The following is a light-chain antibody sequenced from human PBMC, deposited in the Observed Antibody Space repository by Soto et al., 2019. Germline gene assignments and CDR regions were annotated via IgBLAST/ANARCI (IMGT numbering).Light chain of an antibody. Sequence: QSALTQPASVSGSPGQSITISCIGTSSDVGGSKYVSWYQQHPGKAPKLMIYVVNNRPSGVSSRFSGSKSGNTASLTISGLQAEDETDYYCCSFTTSSTYVFGTGTKLTVL. J-gene: IGLJ1*01. V-gene: IGLV2-14*01. CDR1: SSDVGGSKY. CDR2: VVN. CDR3: CSFTTSSTYV.